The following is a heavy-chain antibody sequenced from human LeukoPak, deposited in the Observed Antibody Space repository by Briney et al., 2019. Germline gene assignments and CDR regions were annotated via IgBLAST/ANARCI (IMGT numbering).Heavy chain of an antibody. CDR3: ARARGDFWSRGYFDY. CDR1: GGTFSSYA. CDR2: IIPIFGTA. Sequence: ASVKVSCKASGGTFSSYAISWVRQAPGQGLEWMGRIIPIFGTANYAQQFQGRVTIIADESTSTAYMERSILRSEDTAVYYCARARGDFWSRGYFDYWGQGTLVTVSS. D-gene: IGHD3-3*01. J-gene: IGHJ4*02. V-gene: IGHV1-69*13.